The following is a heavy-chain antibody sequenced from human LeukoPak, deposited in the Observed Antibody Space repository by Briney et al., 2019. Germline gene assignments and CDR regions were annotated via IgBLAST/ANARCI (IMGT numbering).Heavy chain of an antibody. Sequence: ASVKVSCKASGYTFTSYAMNWVRQAPGQGLEWMGWTNTNTGNPTYAQGFTGRFVFSLDTSVSTAYLQISSLKAEDTAVYYCARVVVAATSYLYYYYYMDVWGKGTTVTVSS. V-gene: IGHV7-4-1*02. J-gene: IGHJ6*03. CDR3: ARVVVAATSYLYYYYYMDV. D-gene: IGHD2-15*01. CDR1: GYTFTSYA. CDR2: TNTNTGNP.